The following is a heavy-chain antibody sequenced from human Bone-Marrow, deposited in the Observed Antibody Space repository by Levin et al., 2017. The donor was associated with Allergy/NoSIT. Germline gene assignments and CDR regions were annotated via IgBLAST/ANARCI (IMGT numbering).Heavy chain of an antibody. D-gene: IGHD2-2*01. J-gene: IGHJ3*02. CDR2: IFPDDSDT. Sequence: GGSLRLSCEASGYSFTSYWIGWVRQMPGKGLEWLGSIFPDDSDTKYSPSFQGQVTFSADKSISTAYLQWSSLKASDTAIYYCARRGYCSSTNCYWYAFEIWGQGTMVIVSS. CDR1: GYSFTSYW. CDR3: ARRGYCSSTNCYWYAFEI. V-gene: IGHV5-51*01.